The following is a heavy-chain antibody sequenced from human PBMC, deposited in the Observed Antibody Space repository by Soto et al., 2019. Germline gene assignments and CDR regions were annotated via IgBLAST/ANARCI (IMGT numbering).Heavy chain of an antibody. J-gene: IGHJ4*02. CDR3: ARGWWELNYFDY. CDR2: MYSGGST. D-gene: IGHD1-26*01. CDR1: GFTVSSNY. Sequence: GGSLRLSCAASGFTVSSNYMSWVRQAPGKGLEWVSVMYSGGSTYYADSVKGRFTISRDNSKNTLYLQMNSLRAEDTAVYYCARGWWELNYFDYWGQGTLVTVAS. V-gene: IGHV3-53*01.